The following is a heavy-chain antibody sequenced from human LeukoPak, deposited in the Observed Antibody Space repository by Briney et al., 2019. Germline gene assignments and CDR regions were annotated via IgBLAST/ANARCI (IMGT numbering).Heavy chain of an antibody. J-gene: IGHJ4*02. CDR3: AKDPKGYSSGSFDY. Sequence: GGSLRLSCEASGFTFSSHGMSWVRQAPGKGLEWVAVISYDGSNKYYADSVKGRFTISRDNSKNTLYLQMNSLRAEDTAVYYCAKDPKGYSSGSFDYWGQGTLVTVSS. V-gene: IGHV3-30*18. D-gene: IGHD6-19*01. CDR2: ISYDGSNK. CDR1: GFTFSSHG.